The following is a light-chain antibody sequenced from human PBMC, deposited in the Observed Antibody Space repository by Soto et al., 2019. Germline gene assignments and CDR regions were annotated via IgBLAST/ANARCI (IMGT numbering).Light chain of an antibody. Sequence: DIQMTQCPSTLSASVGDRVTITCRASQSISSWLARYQQKPGKAPKLLIYAASSLQSGVPSRFSGSGSGTDFTLTINSLQPEDFATYYCQQSYSAPRTFGQGTKVDIK. CDR1: QSISSW. J-gene: IGKJ1*01. CDR3: QQSYSAPRT. CDR2: AAS. V-gene: IGKV1-39*01.